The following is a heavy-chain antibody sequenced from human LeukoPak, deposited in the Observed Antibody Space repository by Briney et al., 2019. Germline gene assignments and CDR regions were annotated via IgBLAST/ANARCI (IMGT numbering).Heavy chain of an antibody. J-gene: IGHJ4*02. CDR3: ARDRLGSSWYGV. D-gene: IGHD6-13*01. CDR2: INPNSGGT. CDR1: GYTFTGYY. V-gene: IGHV1-2*06. Sequence: ASVKVSCKASGYTFTGYYMHWVRQAPGQGLEWMGRINPNSGGTNYAQKFQGRVTMTRDTSISTAYMELSRLRSDDTAVYYCARDRLGSSWYGVWGQGTLVTVSS.